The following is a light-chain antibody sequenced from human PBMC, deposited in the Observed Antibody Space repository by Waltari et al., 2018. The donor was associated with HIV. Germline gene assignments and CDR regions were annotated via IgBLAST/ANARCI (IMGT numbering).Light chain of an antibody. Sequence: HSALTQPPSASGTPGQRVTISCSGGRSNIGSNAVSWYHQVPGTAPKLLIYQNNRRPSGVPDRFSGSKSGTSASLAISGLQSEDEADYFCAAWDDNLDAALFGGGTKLTVL. J-gene: IGLJ2*01. V-gene: IGLV1-44*01. CDR3: AAWDDNLDAAL. CDR1: RSNIGSNA. CDR2: QNN.